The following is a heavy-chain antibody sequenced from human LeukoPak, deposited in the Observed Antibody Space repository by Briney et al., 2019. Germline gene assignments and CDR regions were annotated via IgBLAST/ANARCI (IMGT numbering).Heavy chain of an antibody. D-gene: IGHD2-2*01. J-gene: IGHJ5*02. Sequence: SETLSLTCTVSGGSISSYYWSWIRQPPGKGLEWIGYIYYSGSTNYNPSLKSRATISVDTSKNQFSLKLSSVTAADTAVYYCARDLGFCSSTSCYPWFDPWGQGTLVTVSS. CDR3: ARDLGFCSSTSCYPWFDP. V-gene: IGHV4-59*01. CDR2: IYYSGST. CDR1: GGSISSYY.